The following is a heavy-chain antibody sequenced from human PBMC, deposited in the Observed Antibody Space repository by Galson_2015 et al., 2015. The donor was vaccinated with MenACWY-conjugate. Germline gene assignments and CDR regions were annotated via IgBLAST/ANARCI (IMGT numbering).Heavy chain of an antibody. V-gene: IGHV3-21*01. CDR3: ARSSSASDAFDI. CDR1: LFSFSEYN. CDR2: ISRSTNYI. D-gene: IGHD2-2*01. J-gene: IGHJ3*02. Sequence: SLRLSCAASLFSFSEYNMNWVRQAPGKGLEWVSFISRSTNYIYYADSMKGRFTISRDNAKNSLYLHMNSLRAEDTAMYYCARSSSASDAFDIWGQGTMVIVSS.